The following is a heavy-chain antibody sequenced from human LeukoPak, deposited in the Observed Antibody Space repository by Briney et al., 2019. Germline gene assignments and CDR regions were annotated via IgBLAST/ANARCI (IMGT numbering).Heavy chain of an antibody. Sequence: PSETLSLTCTVSGGSISSSYWSWIRQPPGKGLEWIGYIYYSGSTNYNPSLKSRVTISVDTSKNQFSLQLTSLTAADTAVYYCAREETSGYDYYYYMDVWGKGTTVTVSS. CDR1: GGSISSSY. J-gene: IGHJ6*03. CDR2: IYYSGST. V-gene: IGHV4-59*01. D-gene: IGHD5-12*01. CDR3: AREETSGYDYYYYMDV.